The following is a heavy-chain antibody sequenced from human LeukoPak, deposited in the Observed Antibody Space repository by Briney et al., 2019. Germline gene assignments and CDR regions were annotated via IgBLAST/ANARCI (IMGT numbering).Heavy chain of an antibody. CDR3: GRDRVQAAMFHWFDP. V-gene: IGHV3-30-3*01. D-gene: IGHD2-2*01. Sequence: GRSLRLSCAASGFTFSSYAMHWVRQAPGKGLEWVAVISYDGSNKYYADSVKGRLTISRDNSKNTLYLQMNSLRAEDTAVYYCGRDRVQAAMFHWFDPGGKGTLVTVSS. CDR1: GFTFSSYA. J-gene: IGHJ5*02. CDR2: ISYDGSNK.